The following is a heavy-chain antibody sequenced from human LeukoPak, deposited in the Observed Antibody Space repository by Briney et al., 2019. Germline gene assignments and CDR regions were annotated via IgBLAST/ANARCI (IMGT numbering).Heavy chain of an antibody. CDR1: GFTFSSYW. J-gene: IGHJ4*02. D-gene: IGHD1-1*01. V-gene: IGHV3-7*01. CDR3: AREGKGGTTSYFDY. Sequence: GGSLRLSCAASGFTFSSYWMSWVRQAPGKGLEWVANIKQGGSEKYYVDSVKGRFTISRDNAKNSLYPQMNSLRAEDTAVYYCAREGKGGTTSYFDYWGQGTLVTVSS. CDR2: IKQGGSEK.